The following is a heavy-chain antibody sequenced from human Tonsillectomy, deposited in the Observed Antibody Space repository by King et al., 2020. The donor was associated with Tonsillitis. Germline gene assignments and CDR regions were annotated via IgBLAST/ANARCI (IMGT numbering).Heavy chain of an antibody. CDR2: ISGRGGST. CDR3: ATNIWGYYNGWYFDL. Sequence: VQLVESGGGLAQPGGSLRLSCAASGLTFSNYAMNWVRQAPGKGLEWVSGISGRGGSTYYADSVKGRFTISRDNSKNTLFLQIHSLKTDDTAVYFCATNIWGYYNGWYFDLWGRGTLVTVSS. V-gene: IGHV3-23*04. D-gene: IGHD3-10*01. J-gene: IGHJ2*01. CDR1: GLTFSNYA.